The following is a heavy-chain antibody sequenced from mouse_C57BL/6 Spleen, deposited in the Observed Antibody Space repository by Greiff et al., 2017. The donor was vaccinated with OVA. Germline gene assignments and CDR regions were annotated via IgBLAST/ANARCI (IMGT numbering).Heavy chain of an antibody. CDR3: ARQGDYYGSSYYYAMDY. V-gene: IGHV1-55*01. D-gene: IGHD1-1*01. CDR2: IYPGSGST. J-gene: IGHJ4*01. Sequence: QVQLQQPGAELVKPGASVKMSCKASGYTFTSYWITWVKQRPGQGLEWIGDIYPGSGSTNYNEKFKSKATLTVDTSSSTAYMQLSSLTSEDSAVYYGARQGDYYGSSYYYAMDYWGQGTSVTVSS. CDR1: GYTFTSYW.